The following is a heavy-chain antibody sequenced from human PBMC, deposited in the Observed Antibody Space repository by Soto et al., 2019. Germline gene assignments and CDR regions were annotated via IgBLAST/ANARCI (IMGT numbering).Heavy chain of an antibody. J-gene: IGHJ4*02. CDR1: GFTFSSFP. D-gene: IGHD1-26*01. CDR2: ISYDGSNE. V-gene: IGHV3-30-3*01. CDR3: ARRGGGYSGTYLGYFDY. Sequence: GGSLRLSCAASGFTFSSFPMHWVRQAPGKGLEWVAVISYDGSNEYYADSVKGRFTISRDNFKNTLYLQMNSLRAEDTAVYYCARRGGGYSGTYLGYFDYWGQGTLVTVSS.